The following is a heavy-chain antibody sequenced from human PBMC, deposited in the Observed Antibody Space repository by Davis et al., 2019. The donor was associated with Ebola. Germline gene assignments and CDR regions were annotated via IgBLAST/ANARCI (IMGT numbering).Heavy chain of an antibody. CDR3: AKDPWGQDPYAHGGNYYFDY. CDR1: GFDFGDSY. D-gene: IGHD2-2*01. CDR2: ISSSGSTI. V-gene: IGHV3-11*04. J-gene: IGHJ4*02. Sequence: GESLKISCAASGFDFGDSYMTWIRQAPGKGLEWISYISSSGSTIYYASSVKGRFTISRDNAKHSLFLQMSSLRAEDTALYYCAKDPWGQDPYAHGGNYYFDYWGQGTRVTVSS.